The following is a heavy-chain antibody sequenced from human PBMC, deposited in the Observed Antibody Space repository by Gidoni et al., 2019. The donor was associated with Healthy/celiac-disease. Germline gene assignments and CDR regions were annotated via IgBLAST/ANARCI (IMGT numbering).Heavy chain of an antibody. CDR1: GFTFSSYS. CDR3: ASTPEYYYDSSGYRI. CDR2: ISSSSSYI. D-gene: IGHD3-22*01. J-gene: IGHJ4*02. Sequence: EVQRVESGGGLVKPGGSLRLSCAASGFTFSSYSMNWVRQAPGKGLEWVSSISSSSSYIYYADSVKGRFTISRDNAKNSLYLQMNSLRAEDTAVYYCASTPEYYYDSSGYRIWGQGTLVTVSS. V-gene: IGHV3-21*01.